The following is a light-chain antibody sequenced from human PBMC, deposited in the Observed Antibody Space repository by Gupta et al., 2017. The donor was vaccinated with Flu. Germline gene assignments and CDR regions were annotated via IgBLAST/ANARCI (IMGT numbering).Light chain of an antibody. CDR3: SSYTSSTTTAYV. CDR1: SSDVGGYNY. V-gene: IGLV2-14*01. J-gene: IGLJ1*01. CDR2: EVS. Sequence: TMSVTGTSSDVGGYNYVSWYQQHPGEAPNLMIYEVSNRRSGGSNRFSGSKSGNTAALTISGRQAEEEADYYCSSYTSSTTTAYVIGTGTEVTVL.